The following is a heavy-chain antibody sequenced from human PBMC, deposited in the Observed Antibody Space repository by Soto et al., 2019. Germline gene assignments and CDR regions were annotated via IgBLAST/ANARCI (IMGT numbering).Heavy chain of an antibody. Sequence: QVQLVQSGAEVKKPESSVKVSCKAPGGTFSTYAISWVRQAPGQGLEWMGGIIPMFGTANYAQRLQDRVTKTADETTNTVYMELSSLRSEDTAVYFCASGIQLWLRRINNGYSGWGQGTLVTVSS. CDR2: IIPMFGTA. J-gene: IGHJ4*02. CDR3: ASGIQLWLRRINNGYSG. V-gene: IGHV1-69*12. CDR1: GGTFSTYA. D-gene: IGHD5-18*01.